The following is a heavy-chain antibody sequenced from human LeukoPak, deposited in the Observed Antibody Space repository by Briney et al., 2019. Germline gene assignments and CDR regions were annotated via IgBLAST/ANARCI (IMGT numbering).Heavy chain of an antibody. Sequence: GGSLRLSCAASGFTFSSPEMNWVRQAPGRGLEWVSYISNSGSTIFYADSVKGRFTISRDNAKNSLYLQMNSLRAEDTAVYYCASRTVGARFDYWGRGTLVTVSS. CDR2: ISNSGSTI. CDR1: GFTFSSPE. D-gene: IGHD1-26*01. CDR3: ASRTVGARFDY. J-gene: IGHJ4*02. V-gene: IGHV3-48*03.